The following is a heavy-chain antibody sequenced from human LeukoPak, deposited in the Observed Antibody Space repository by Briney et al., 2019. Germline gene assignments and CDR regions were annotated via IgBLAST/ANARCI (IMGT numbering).Heavy chain of an antibody. V-gene: IGHV4-39*01. Sequence: KPSATLSLTCTVSGDSISSGLYSWGWIRQPPGEGLEWIGNIYHNGDTYYNPSLRSRVTISVDTSENQFSLNLRSVTAADTAVYYCARLWSHSKTEDYWGQGTVVTVSS. CDR1: GDSISSGLYS. CDR2: IYHNGDT. J-gene: IGHJ4*02. D-gene: IGHD3-16*01. CDR3: ARLWSHSKTEDY.